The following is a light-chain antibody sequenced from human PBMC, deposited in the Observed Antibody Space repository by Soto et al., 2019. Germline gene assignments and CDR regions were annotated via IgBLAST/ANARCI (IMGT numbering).Light chain of an antibody. Sequence: DIQLTQSPSFLSASVGDRVTITCRASQGISSNLAWYQQKPGKAPKILIYAASTLQSGVPSRFSGSGSGTEFTLTISSLQPEDFETYYCQQFKSFPITFGQGTRLEIK. CDR1: QGISSN. J-gene: IGKJ5*01. CDR3: QQFKSFPIT. V-gene: IGKV1-9*01. CDR2: AAS.